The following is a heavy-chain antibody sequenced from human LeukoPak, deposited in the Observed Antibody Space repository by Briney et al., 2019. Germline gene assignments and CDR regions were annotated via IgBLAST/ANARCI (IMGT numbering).Heavy chain of an antibody. D-gene: IGHD2-2*01. CDR2: ISWNSGSI. Sequence: GGSLRLSCAASGFTFDDYAMHWVRQAPGKGLEWVSGISWNSGSIGYADSVKGRFTISRDNAKNSLYLQMNSLRAEDTALYYCAKASTVVVPAAALDYWGQGTLVTASS. CDR3: AKASTVVVPAAALDY. CDR1: GFTFDDYA. V-gene: IGHV3-9*01. J-gene: IGHJ4*02.